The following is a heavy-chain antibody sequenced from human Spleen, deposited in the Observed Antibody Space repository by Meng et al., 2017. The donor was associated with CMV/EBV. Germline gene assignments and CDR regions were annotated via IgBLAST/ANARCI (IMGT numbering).Heavy chain of an antibody. CDR1: GGSFSGYY. D-gene: IGHD6-19*01. V-gene: IGHV4-34*01. CDR3: ARGYSSGWYPYYFDY. J-gene: IGHJ4*02. CDR2: INHSGST. Sequence: GPLQQCGAGLLKPSETLSLTCAVYGGSFSGYYWSWIRQPPGKGLEWIGEINHSGSTNYNPSLKSRVTISVDTSKNQFSLKLSSVTAADTAVYYCARGYSSGWYPYYFDYWGQGTLVTVPS.